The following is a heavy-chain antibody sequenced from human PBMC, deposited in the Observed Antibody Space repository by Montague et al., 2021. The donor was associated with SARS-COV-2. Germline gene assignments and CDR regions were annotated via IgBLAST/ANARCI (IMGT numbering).Heavy chain of an antibody. J-gene: IGHJ4*02. CDR3: ARDFDY. Sequence: SETLSLTCTVSGGSISSYYWSWIRQPPGKGLEWIGYMYYSGSTNYNPSLKSRVTLSVDTSKNQFSLKLSSVTAADTAVYYCARDFDYWGQGILVTVSS. CDR1: GGSISSYY. CDR2: MYYSGST. V-gene: IGHV4-59*13.